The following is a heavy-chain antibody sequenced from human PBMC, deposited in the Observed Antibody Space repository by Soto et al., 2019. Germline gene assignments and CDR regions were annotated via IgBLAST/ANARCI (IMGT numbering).Heavy chain of an antibody. D-gene: IGHD2-15*01. CDR1: GFTFSSYA. J-gene: IGHJ4*02. V-gene: IGHV3-30*04. Sequence: GGSLRLSCAASGFTFSSYAMHWVCQAPGKGLEWVAVISYDGSNKYYADSVKGRFTISRDNSKNTLYLQMNSLRAEDTAVYYCAKDKTPGFDYWGQGTLVTVSS. CDR3: AKDKTPGFDY. CDR2: ISYDGSNK.